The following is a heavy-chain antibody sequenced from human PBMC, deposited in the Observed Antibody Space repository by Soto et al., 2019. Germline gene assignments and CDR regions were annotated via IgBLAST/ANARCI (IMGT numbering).Heavy chain of an antibody. D-gene: IGHD4-17*01. CDR2: IYHSGST. J-gene: IGHJ4*02. CDR3: ASHRDYGGVMN. V-gene: IGHV4-30-2*01. Sequence: QLQLQESGSGLVKPSQTLSLTCAVSGGSISSGGYSWSWIRQPPGKGLEWIGYIYHSGSTYYNPSLKSRLPTPVDRSKNQFSLKLSSVTAADTAVYYCASHRDYGGVMNWGQGTLVTVSS. CDR1: GGSISSGGYS.